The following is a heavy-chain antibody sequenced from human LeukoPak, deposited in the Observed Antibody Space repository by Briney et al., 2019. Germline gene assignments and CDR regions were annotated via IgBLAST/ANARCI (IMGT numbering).Heavy chain of an antibody. CDR2: INPSSGGT. CDR1: GYTFTGYY. CDR3: AREYSSSSDAFGI. V-gene: IGHV1-2*02. Sequence: ASVKVSCKASGYTFTGYYMHWVRQAPGQGLEWMGWINPSSGGTNCTQKFQGRVTMTRDTSISTAYMELSRLRSDDTAVYYCAREYSSSSDAFGIWGQGTMVSVSS. D-gene: IGHD6-6*01. J-gene: IGHJ3*02.